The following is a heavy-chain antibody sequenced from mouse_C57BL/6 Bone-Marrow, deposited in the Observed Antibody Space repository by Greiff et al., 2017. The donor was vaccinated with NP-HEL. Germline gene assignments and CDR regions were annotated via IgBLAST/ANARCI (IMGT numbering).Heavy chain of an antibody. CDR3: ARGVYGNYDYWYFDV. CDR1: GFNIKDYY. J-gene: IGHJ1*03. CDR2: IDPEDGET. D-gene: IGHD2-1*01. Sequence: EVMLVESGAELVKPGASVKLSCTASGFNIKDYYMHWVKQRTEQGLEWIGRIDPEDGETKYAPKFQGKATITADTSSNTAYLQLSSLTSEDTAVYYCARGVYGNYDYWYFDVWGTGTTVTVSS. V-gene: IGHV14-2*01.